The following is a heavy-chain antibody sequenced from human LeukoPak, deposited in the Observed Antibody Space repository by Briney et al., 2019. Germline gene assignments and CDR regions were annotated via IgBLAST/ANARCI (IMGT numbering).Heavy chain of an antibody. V-gene: IGHV4-30-4*01. J-gene: IGHJ6*02. CDR1: GGSVGSADYC. CDR3: ARDVSGYLRMVV. Sequence: SETLSLTCTVSGGSVGSADYCWSWIRQPPGKGLEWIGYIYYRASTYHNPSLKSRVTISVDTSKNQFSLQLSSVTAADTAVYYCARDVSGYLRMVVWGQGTTVTVSS. CDR2: IYYRAST. D-gene: IGHD5-12*01.